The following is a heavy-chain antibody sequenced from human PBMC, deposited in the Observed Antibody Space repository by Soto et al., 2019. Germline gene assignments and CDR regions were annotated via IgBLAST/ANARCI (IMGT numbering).Heavy chain of an antibody. V-gene: IGHV1-46*01. Sequence: QVQLVQSGAEVKKPGASVKVSCKASGYTFTTYYIHWVRQAPGQGLEWMGIINPSGGSTTYAQNLEGRLTMTRDTSTITIYMELGSLRSDDTAVYYCARDRRLTSSIAAAGTLWFDPWGQGTLVTVSS. J-gene: IGHJ5*02. CDR2: INPSGGST. CDR3: ARDRRLTSSIAAAGTLWFDP. CDR1: GYTFTTYY. D-gene: IGHD6-13*01.